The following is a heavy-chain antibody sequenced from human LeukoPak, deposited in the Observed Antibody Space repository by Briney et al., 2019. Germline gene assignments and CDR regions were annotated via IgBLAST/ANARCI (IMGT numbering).Heavy chain of an antibody. CDR1: GGSISSYY. CDR2: IYYSGST. J-gene: IGHJ6*02. Sequence: PSETLSLTCTVSGGSISSYYWSWIRQPPGKGLEWIGYIYYSGSTNYNPSLKSRVTISVDTSKNQFSLKLSSVTAADTAVYYCARVRSSSSSKHYYYYGMDVWGQGTTVTVSS. D-gene: IGHD6-6*01. CDR3: ARVRSSSSSKHYYYYGMDV. V-gene: IGHV4-59*01.